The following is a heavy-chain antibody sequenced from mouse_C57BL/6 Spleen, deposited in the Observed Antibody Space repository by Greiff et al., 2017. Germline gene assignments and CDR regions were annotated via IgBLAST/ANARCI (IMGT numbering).Heavy chain of an antibody. CDR2: IDPSDSYT. J-gene: IGHJ2*01. CDR1: GYTFTSYW. Sequence: VQLQQPGAELVKPGASVKLSCKASGYTFTSYWMQWVKQRPGQGLEWIGEIDPSDSYTNYNQKFKGKATLTVDTSSSTAYMQLSSLTSEDSAVYYCARNPPNFFFDYWGKGTTLTVSS. V-gene: IGHV1-50*01. D-gene: IGHD4-1*02. CDR3: ARNPPNFFFDY.